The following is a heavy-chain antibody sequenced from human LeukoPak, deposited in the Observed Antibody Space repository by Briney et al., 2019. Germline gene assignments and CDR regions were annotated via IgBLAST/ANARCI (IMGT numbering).Heavy chain of an antibody. J-gene: IGHJ6*03. D-gene: IGHD3-22*01. Sequence: GASVKVSCKAFGYTFTSNYMHWVRQAPGQGPEWMGVISPSGGSTTYAQKFQGRVTPTRDMSTSTAYMELSSLRSEDTAVYYCTRGIYSSGYFVHLGYYYYMDVWGKGTTVTISS. CDR3: TRGIYSSGYFVHLGYYYYMDV. V-gene: IGHV1-46*01. CDR1: GYTFTSNY. CDR2: ISPSGGST.